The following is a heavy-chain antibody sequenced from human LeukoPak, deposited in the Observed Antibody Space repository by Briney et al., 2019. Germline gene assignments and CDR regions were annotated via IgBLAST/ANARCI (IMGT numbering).Heavy chain of an antibody. CDR3: AREYSSSKFRD. CDR1: GYTFTSYG. V-gene: IGHV1-18*01. J-gene: IGHJ4*02. CDR2: ISAYNGNT. Sequence: ASVKFSCKASGYTFTSYGISWVRQAPGQGLEWMGWISAYNGNTNYAQKFQGRVTITTDESTSTAYMELSSLRSEDTAVYYCAREYSSSKFRDWGQGTLVTVSS. D-gene: IGHD6-6*01.